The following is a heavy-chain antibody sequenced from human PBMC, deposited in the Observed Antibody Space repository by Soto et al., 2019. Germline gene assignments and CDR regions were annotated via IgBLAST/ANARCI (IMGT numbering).Heavy chain of an antibody. CDR2: IYPNGGT. Sequence: LSLTCTVSGGSISSGLDYWNWIRQHPGKGLEWIGYIYPNGGTHYNPSLKSRLSMSVDTSKRQFSLKLTSVTAADTAVYYCARGPQGWFDSWGQGIPVTVSS. V-gene: IGHV4-31*03. J-gene: IGHJ5*01. CDR1: GGSISSGLDY. CDR3: ARGPQGWFDS.